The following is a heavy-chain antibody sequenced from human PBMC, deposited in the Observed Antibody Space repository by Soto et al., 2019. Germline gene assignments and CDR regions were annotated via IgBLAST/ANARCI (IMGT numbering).Heavy chain of an antibody. CDR2: IYYSGST. Sequence: SETLSLTCTVSGGSISRNYWTWIRQPPGKGLEWIGHIYYSGSTSYNPSLKSRVTISVDTSKNQFSLKLSSMTAADTAVYYCARGWDVAAAFLPFWGRGTLVTVSS. D-gene: IGHD6-13*01. CDR1: GGSISRNY. V-gene: IGHV4-59*01. J-gene: IGHJ4*02. CDR3: ARGWDVAAAFLPF.